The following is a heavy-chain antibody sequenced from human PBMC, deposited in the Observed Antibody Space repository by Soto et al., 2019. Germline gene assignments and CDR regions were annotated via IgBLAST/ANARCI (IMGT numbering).Heavy chain of an antibody. CDR1: GFTFSDYY. Sequence: GGSLRVSCEGSGFTFSDYYISWIRQAPGKGLEWISYSSNSGTFSRYADSVKGRFSIPRDNTKNLLYLQMNSLSVEDTAVYYCPISGDNYYRLDYWGQGTPVTVSS. V-gene: IGHV3-11*06. D-gene: IGHD1-1*01. J-gene: IGHJ4*02. CDR3: PISGDNYYRLDY. CDR2: SSNSGTFS.